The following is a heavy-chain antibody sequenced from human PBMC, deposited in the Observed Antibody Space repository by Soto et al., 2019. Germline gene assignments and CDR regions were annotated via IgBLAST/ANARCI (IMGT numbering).Heavy chain of an antibody. Sequence: SETLSLTCTVSGGSISSSSYYWGWIRQPPGKGLEWIGSIYYSGSTYYNPSLKSRVTISVDTSKNQFSLKLSSVTAADTAVYYCARQLGYSSSPGYYYGMDVWGQGTTVTVSS. CDR2: IYYSGST. J-gene: IGHJ6*02. D-gene: IGHD6-13*01. CDR1: GGSISSSSYY. CDR3: ARQLGYSSSPGYYYGMDV. V-gene: IGHV4-39*01.